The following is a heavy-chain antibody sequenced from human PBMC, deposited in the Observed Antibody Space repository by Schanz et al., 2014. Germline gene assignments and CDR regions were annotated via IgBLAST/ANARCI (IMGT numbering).Heavy chain of an antibody. CDR1: EFIFSTYT. CDR3: AKDQRTYSSSSGFDY. CDR2: ITDIGTYT. J-gene: IGHJ4*02. D-gene: IGHD6-6*01. V-gene: IGHV3-21*01. Sequence: EVQLVESGGGLVKPGGSLRLSCAASEFIFSTYTMNWVRQAPGKGLEWVSSITDIGTYTYYADSVKGRFTISRDNAKNSLYLQMNSLRAEDTAVYYCAKDQRTYSSSSGFDYWGQGTLVTVSS.